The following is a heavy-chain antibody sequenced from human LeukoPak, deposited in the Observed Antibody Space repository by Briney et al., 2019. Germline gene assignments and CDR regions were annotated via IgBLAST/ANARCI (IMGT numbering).Heavy chain of an antibody. V-gene: IGHV3-23*01. CDR2: IGSSGATI. J-gene: IGHJ6*02. D-gene: IGHD3-10*01. Sequence: PGGSLRLSCAVSGSTFTDYAMTWVRQAPGKGPEWVSGIGSSGATIFYADSVKGRFTISRDNSKNTVYLEMNNLRAEDTAIYYCAKISVGPLSRPTHVSLYYGMDVWGQGTTVTVS. CDR1: GSTFTDYA. CDR3: AKISVGPLSRPTHVSLYYGMDV.